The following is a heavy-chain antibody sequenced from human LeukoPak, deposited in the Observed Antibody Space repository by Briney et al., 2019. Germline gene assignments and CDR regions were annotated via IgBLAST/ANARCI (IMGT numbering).Heavy chain of an antibody. D-gene: IGHD3-22*01. CDR3: AKDLRYYYDSSGYPDY. Sequence: PGGSLRLSCAASGFTFSSYGMHWVRQAPGKGLEWVAVISYDGSNKYYADSVKGRFTISRDNSKNTLYLQMNSLRAEDTAVYYCAKDLRYYYDSSGYPDYWGQGTLVTVSS. J-gene: IGHJ4*02. V-gene: IGHV3-30*18. CDR1: GFTFSSYG. CDR2: ISYDGSNK.